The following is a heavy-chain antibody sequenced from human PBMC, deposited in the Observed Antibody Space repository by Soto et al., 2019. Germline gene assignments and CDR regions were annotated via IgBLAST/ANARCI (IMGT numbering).Heavy chain of an antibody. CDR1: GFTFSKYA. J-gene: IGHJ4*02. CDR3: AKTSGVIVVVTSFDH. CDR2: ISGSGESK. D-gene: IGHD3-22*01. V-gene: IGHV3-23*01. Sequence: VALLESGGGLVQPGGSLRLSCAASGFTFSKYALTWVRQAPGKGLEWVSAISGSGESKYDADSVKGRFTISRDNSKNTLYLQMNSLRPEDTAIYYCAKTSGVIVVVTSFDHWGQGTLVTVSS.